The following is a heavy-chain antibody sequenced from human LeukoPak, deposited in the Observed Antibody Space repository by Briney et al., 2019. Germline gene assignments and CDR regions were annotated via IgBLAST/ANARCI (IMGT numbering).Heavy chain of an antibody. D-gene: IGHD5-12*01. J-gene: IGHJ4*02. V-gene: IGHV1-46*01. Sequence: ASVNVSCKASGYSFTSYYMHWVRQAPGQGLEWMGIINPSGGSTTYAQNFQGRVTMTRDTSTSTVYMELSSLRSEDTAVYYCARDLSYGTYEDWGQETLVTVSS. CDR3: ARDLSYGTYED. CDR2: INPSGGST. CDR1: GYSFTSYY.